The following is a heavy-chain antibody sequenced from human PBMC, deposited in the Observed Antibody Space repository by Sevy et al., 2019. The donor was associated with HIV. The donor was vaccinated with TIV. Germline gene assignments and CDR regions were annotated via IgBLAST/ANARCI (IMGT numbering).Heavy chain of an antibody. Sequence: ASVKVSCKASGYTFTTYPIGWVRQAPGQGLEWMGWISTYSGETRDAQKFLGRATMTTDTSTNTAYLDLRSLRSDDTALYYCARDSDGSGHYYADFFDYWGQGTLVTVSS. J-gene: IGHJ4*02. CDR1: GYTFTTYP. D-gene: IGHD3-22*01. CDR3: ARDSDGSGHYYADFFDY. V-gene: IGHV1-18*01. CDR2: ISTYSGET.